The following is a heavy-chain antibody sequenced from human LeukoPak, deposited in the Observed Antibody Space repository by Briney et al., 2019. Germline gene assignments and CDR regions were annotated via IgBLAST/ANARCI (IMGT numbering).Heavy chain of an antibody. CDR2: IYYSGST. CDR1: GGSFRGYY. CDR3: VRDPPGTTTPDY. D-gene: IGHD4-17*01. J-gene: IGHJ4*02. Sequence: SETLSLTCAVYGGSFRGYYWSWIRQPPGKGLEWIGYIYYSGSTYYNPSLKSRVTISVDTSKNQFSLKLSTVTAADTAVYYCVRDPPGTTTPDYWGQGALVTVSS. V-gene: IGHV4-34*01.